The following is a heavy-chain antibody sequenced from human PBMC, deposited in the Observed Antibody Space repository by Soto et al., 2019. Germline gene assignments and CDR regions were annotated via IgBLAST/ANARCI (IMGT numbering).Heavy chain of an antibody. CDR3: ARATPGYPGRAFQI. D-gene: IGHD2-15*01. V-gene: IGHV4-39*02. Sequence: SGTLSLTRTVSEGSINWSPDYWGWLRQPPGKEPQWIASVHYTASTTYYNPSLKSRVTISVDTSKNQFSLNIRSVTAADTAIYYCARATPGYPGRAFQIWGQGKMVTVSS. J-gene: IGHJ3*02. CDR1: EGSINWSPDY. CDR2: VHYTAST.